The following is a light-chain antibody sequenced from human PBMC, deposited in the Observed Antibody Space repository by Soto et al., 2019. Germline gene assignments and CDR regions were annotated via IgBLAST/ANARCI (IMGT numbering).Light chain of an antibody. CDR2: GAS. J-gene: IGKJ1*01. Sequence: EIVLTQSPGTLSLSPGERATLSCRASQIISSSYLAWYQQKPGQAPRLLIYGASSRATGIPDRFSGSGSGTDFTLTISSLEPEDFAVYYCQQYGSSPPWTFGQGTKVDIK. CDR3: QQYGSSPPWT. V-gene: IGKV3-20*01. CDR1: QIISSSY.